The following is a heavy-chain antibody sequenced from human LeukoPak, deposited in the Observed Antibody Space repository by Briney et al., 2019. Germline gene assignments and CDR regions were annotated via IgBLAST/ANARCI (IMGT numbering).Heavy chain of an antibody. D-gene: IGHD3-16*01. V-gene: IGHV4-39*07. Sequence: SETLSLTCTVSGGSISSSSYYWGWIRQPPGKGLEWIGSIYYSGSTNYNPSLKSRISMSVDTSKNQFSLKLSSVTAADTAVYYCARESGLGNWFDPWGQGTLVIVSS. J-gene: IGHJ5*02. CDR2: IYYSGST. CDR1: GGSISSSSYY. CDR3: ARESGLGNWFDP.